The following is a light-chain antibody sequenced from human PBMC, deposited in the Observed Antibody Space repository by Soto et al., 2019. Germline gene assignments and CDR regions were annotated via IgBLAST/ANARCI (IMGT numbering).Light chain of an antibody. Sequence: DIVMTQSPLSLPVTPGEPASISCRSSQSLLHSDGYNHLDWYLQKPGQSPQLLIYLGSYRASGVPDRFSGSGSGTDFTLRISRVEAEDVGGYYCMQALQFTFGPGTKVDIK. V-gene: IGKV2-28*01. CDR1: QSLLHSDGYNH. CDR2: LGS. CDR3: MQALQFT. J-gene: IGKJ3*01.